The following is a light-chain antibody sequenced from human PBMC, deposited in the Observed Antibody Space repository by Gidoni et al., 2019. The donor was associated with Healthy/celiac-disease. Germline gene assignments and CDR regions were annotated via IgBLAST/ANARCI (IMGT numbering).Light chain of an antibody. CDR3: AAWDDSLSGRV. CDR2: RNN. J-gene: IGLJ3*02. CDR1: SSNLGSNY. Sequence: QSVLTQPPSASGTPGPRVTISCSGSSSNLGSNYVYWYQQLQGTAPTLLIYRNNQRPSGVPDQFSGSRSSTSASLAISGLLSEDEADYYCAAWDDSLSGRVFGGGTKLTVL. V-gene: IGLV1-47*01.